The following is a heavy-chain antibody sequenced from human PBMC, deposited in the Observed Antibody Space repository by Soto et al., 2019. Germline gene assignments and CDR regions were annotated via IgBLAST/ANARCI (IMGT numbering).Heavy chain of an antibody. D-gene: IGHD2-21*02. CDR3: ARGWDIVVVTATGAYYFDY. V-gene: IGHV4-59*01. CDR1: GGSISSYY. J-gene: IGHJ4*02. CDR2: IYYSGST. Sequence: SETLSLTCTVSGGSISSYYWSWIRQPPGKGLEWIGYIYYSGSTNYNPSLKSRVTISVDTSKNQFSLKLSSVTAADTAVYYCARGWDIVVVTATGAYYFDYWGQGTLVTVSS.